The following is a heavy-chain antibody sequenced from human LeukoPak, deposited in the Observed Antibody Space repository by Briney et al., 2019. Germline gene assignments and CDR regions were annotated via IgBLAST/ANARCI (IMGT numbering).Heavy chain of an antibody. Sequence: SETLSLTCTVSGGSISGHYWSWLRQPPGKGLEWIGYVYYSGSTNYNPSLKSRVTISRDTSKNEFSLKLSSVTAADTAVYYCARDSRRDGYNLDYWGRGTLVTVSS. D-gene: IGHD5-24*01. V-gene: IGHV4-59*11. CDR3: ARDSRRDGYNLDY. CDR2: VYYSGST. CDR1: GGSISGHY. J-gene: IGHJ4*02.